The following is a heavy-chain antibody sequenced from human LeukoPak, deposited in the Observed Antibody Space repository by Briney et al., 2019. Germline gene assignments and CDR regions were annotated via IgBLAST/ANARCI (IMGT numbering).Heavy chain of an antibody. CDR2: INPNSGGT. CDR1: GYTFTSYG. Sequence: VASVKVSCKASGYTFTSYGISWVRQAPGQRLEWMGWINPNSGGTNFAQKFQGRVTVTRDTAINTAYMELRRLRSDDTAVYYCARGDIVAPTHWLVAPERIDSFDVWGQGTLVSVS. V-gene: IGHV1-2*02. D-gene: IGHD5-12*01. J-gene: IGHJ3*01. CDR3: ARGDIVAPTHWLVAPERIDSFDV.